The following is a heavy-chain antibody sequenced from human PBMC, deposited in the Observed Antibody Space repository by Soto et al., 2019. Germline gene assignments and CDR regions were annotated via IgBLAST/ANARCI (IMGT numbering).Heavy chain of an antibody. CDR1: GFPFSSYA. V-gene: IGHV3-30*14. CDR3: ARDSRGYSSSGDYYYYGMDV. J-gene: IGHJ6*02. CDR2: ISYDGNNK. D-gene: IGHD6-6*01. Sequence: GGSLRLSCAASGFPFSSYAMHWVRQAPGKGLEWVTVISYDGNNKYYADSVEGRFTISRDNSKNTLYLQMNSLRAEDTAVYYCARDSRGYSSSGDYYYYGMDVWGQGTTVTVSS.